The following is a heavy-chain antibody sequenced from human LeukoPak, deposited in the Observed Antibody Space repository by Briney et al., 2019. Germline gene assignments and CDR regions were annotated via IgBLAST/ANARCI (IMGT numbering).Heavy chain of an antibody. Sequence: ASVKVSCKASGYTFTSYDINWVRQATGQGLEWMGWMNPNSGNTGYAQKFQGRVTMTRNTSISTAYMELSSLRSEDTAVYYCARFLTRPRSTDYWGQGTLVTVSS. CDR2: MNPNSGNT. V-gene: IGHV1-8*01. D-gene: IGHD2-2*01. CDR1: GYTFTSYD. CDR3: ARFLTRPRSTDY. J-gene: IGHJ4*02.